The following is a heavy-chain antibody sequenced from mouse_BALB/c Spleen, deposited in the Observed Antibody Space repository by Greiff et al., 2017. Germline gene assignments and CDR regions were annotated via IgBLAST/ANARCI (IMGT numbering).Heavy chain of an antibody. J-gene: IGHJ3*01. D-gene: IGHD1-2*01. CDR1: GYTFTSYY. CDR3: TRGYAGAY. CDR2: INPSNGGT. V-gene: IGHV1S81*02. Sequence: VKLMESGAELVKPGASVKLSCKASGYTFTSYYMYWVKQRPGQGLEWIGEINPSNGGTNFNEKFKSKATLTVDKSSSTAYMQLSSLTSEDSAVYYCTRGYAGAYWGQGTLVTVSA.